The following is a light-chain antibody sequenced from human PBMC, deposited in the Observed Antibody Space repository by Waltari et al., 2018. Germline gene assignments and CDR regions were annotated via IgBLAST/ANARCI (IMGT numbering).Light chain of an antibody. J-gene: IGKJ1*01. CDR1: QSRLHSNGYNY. Sequence: IVMTQSPLSLPVTPGEPASISCRSSQSRLHSNGYNYLEWYLQKPGQFPQLLIYLGSNGACGVSNMFSGSGSGTDFKMKISRVEAEDVVVYYLLRALQTPRAFGEGTKVEIK. CDR3: LRALQTPRA. V-gene: IGKV2-28*01. CDR2: LGS.